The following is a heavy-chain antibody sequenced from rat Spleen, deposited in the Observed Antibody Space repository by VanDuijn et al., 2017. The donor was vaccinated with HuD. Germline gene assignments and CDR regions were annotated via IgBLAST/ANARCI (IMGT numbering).Heavy chain of an antibody. CDR3: ARPTTGIPFNY. Sequence: EVQLVESGGCLVQPGRALKLSCAASGFTFSSFAMAWVRQAPKKGLEWVATINSGGSNTYYPDSVKGRFTISRDNAKSTLYLQVDSLRSEDTAIYYCARPTTGIPFNYWGQGVMVTVSS. V-gene: IGHV5-17*01. CDR2: INSGGSNT. D-gene: IGHD1-9*01. CDR1: GFTFSSFA. J-gene: IGHJ2*01.